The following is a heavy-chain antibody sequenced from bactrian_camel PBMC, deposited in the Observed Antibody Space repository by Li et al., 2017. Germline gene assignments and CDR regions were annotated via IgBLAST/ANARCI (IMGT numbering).Heavy chain of an antibody. CDR3: AVGQGAPAFSVLLQRRHYIF. V-gene: IGHV3S53*01. J-gene: IGHJ4*01. Sequence: HVQLVESGGSSVQAGGSLRLSCAASGSIQRTNCMAWFRQAPGREREGVAAIDDQGTTRYAEFVEGRFTISKDNANNTLYLQMDSLKPEDTGMYYCAVGQGAPAFSVLLQRRHYIFWGQGTQVTVS. D-gene: IGHD2*01. CDR1: GSIQRTNC. CDR2: IDDQGTT.